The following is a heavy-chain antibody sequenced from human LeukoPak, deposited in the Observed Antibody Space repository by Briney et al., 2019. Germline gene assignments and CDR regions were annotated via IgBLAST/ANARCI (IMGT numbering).Heavy chain of an antibody. CDR3: ARDQDWGSFDI. V-gene: IGHV3-23*01. CDR2: IGGRGDRT. D-gene: IGHD7-27*01. J-gene: IGHJ3*02. Sequence: GGSLRLSCAASGFTFSNYGMDWVRQAPGKGLEWVSGIGGRGDRTYFADSVKGRFAISRDNSKNTMYLQMSSLGAEDTAIYYCARDQDWGSFDIWGQGTMVTVPS. CDR1: GFTFSNYG.